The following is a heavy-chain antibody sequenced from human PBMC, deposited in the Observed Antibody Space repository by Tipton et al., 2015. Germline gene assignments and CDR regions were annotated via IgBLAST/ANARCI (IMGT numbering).Heavy chain of an antibody. J-gene: IGHJ3*02. CDR2: ISGTGNNI. V-gene: IGHV3-21*04. D-gene: IGHD5-18*01. CDR3: ASIPLREQLWWGDAFDI. Sequence: SLRLSCAASGFTFSSYSMNWVRQAPGKGLEWVSSISGTGNNIYYADSVKGRFTISRDNAKNSLFLQMDSLRAEDTAMYYCASIPLREQLWWGDAFDIWGQGTMVIVS. CDR1: GFTFSSYS.